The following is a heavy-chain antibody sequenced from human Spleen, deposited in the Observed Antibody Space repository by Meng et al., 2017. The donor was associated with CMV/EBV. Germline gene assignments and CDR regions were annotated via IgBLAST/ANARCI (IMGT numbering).Heavy chain of an antibody. J-gene: IGHJ4*02. CDR2: MNPNSGNA. CDR1: GYTFSNYD. Sequence: QVQLVQSGAEVKKPGASVKVSCKTSGYTFSNYDINWVRQATGQGLEWMGWMNPNSGNAGYAQKFQGRVTMTRNTSISTAYMELSSLRSEDTAVYYCARDVRITVAGTDYWGQGTLVTVSS. D-gene: IGHD6-19*01. CDR3: ARDVRITVAGTDY. V-gene: IGHV1-8*01.